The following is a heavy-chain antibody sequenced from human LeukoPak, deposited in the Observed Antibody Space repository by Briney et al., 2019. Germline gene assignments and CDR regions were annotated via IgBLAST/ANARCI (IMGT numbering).Heavy chain of an antibody. V-gene: IGHV3-15*07. D-gene: IGHD4/OR15-4a*01. CDR3: TTGIDYGGGY. CDR2: IKTKSDGGPT. J-gene: IGHJ4*02. Sequence: GGSLRLPCAASGFTFSSYSMNWVRQARGKGLEWVGRIKTKSDGGPTDYAAFVEGRFTISRDDSKNTLYLQMNSLKTEDTAVYYCTTGIDYGGGYWGQGTLVTVSS. CDR1: GFTFSSYS.